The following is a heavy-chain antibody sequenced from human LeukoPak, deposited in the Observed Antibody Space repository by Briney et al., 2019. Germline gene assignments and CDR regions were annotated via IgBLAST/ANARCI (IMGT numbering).Heavy chain of an antibody. CDR1: GFTFDDYA. J-gene: IGHJ4*02. D-gene: IGHD6-13*01. V-gene: IGHV3-43D*03. CDR2: ISWDGGST. Sequence: GGSLRLSCAASGFTFDDYAMHWVRHAPGKGLERGSLISWDGGSTYYADSVKGRLTISRDNSKNSLYLQMNSLRAEDTALYYCAKEKIDSYSSSWSNLDYWRQATLATVSS. CDR3: AKEKIDSYSSSWSNLDY.